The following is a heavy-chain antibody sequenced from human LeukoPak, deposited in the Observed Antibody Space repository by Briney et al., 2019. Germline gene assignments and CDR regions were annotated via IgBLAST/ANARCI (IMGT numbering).Heavy chain of an antibody. D-gene: IGHD6-13*01. CDR3: ARMTVYSSSWLAYYMDV. Sequence: PGGSLKLSCAASGFTFSSYGMHWVRQAPGKGLEWVANIKQDGSDKYYVDSVKGRFTISRDNAKNSLYLQMNSLRAEDTAVYYCARMTVYSSSWLAYYMDVWGKGTTVTVSS. J-gene: IGHJ6*03. CDR2: IKQDGSDK. CDR1: GFTFSSYG. V-gene: IGHV3-7*01.